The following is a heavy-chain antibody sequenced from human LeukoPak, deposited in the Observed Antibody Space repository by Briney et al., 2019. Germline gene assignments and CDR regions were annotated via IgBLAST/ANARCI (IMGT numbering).Heavy chain of an antibody. V-gene: IGHV3-33*01. CDR1: GFTFSNHG. Sequence: GGSLRLSCAASGFTFSNHGMHWVRQAPGKGPEWVALIWYDGSNKYYGDSVKGRFTISRDNSKNTVYLQMNSLRAEDTAVYYCARDVYNMGDYWGQGTLVTVSS. CDR2: IWYDGSNK. J-gene: IGHJ4*02. D-gene: IGHD1-1*01. CDR3: ARDVYNMGDY.